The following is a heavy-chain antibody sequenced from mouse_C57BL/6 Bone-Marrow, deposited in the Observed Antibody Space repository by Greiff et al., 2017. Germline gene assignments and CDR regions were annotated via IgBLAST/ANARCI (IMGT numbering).Heavy chain of an antibody. J-gene: IGHJ4*01. V-gene: IGHV5-12*01. Sequence: DVKLVESGGGLVQPGGSLKLSCAASGFTFSDYYMYWVRQTPEKRLEWVAYISNGGGSTYYPDTVKGRFTISRDNAKNTLYLQMRRLKSEDTAMCYCSRRGNYGYALDDWGQGTSVTVSS. CDR2: ISNGGGST. CDR1: GFTFSDYY. D-gene: IGHD2-1*01. CDR3: SRRGNYGYALDD.